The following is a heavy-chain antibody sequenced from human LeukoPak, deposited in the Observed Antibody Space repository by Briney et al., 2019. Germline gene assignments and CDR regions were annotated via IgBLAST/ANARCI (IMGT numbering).Heavy chain of an antibody. V-gene: IGHV4-39*07. CDR1: GGSISTSSYY. Sequence: PSETLSLTCTVSGGSISTSSYYWGWIRQPPGKGLEWIGSIYYSGSTYYNPSLKSRVTISVDTSKNQFSLKLSSVTAADTAVYYCARGKRGELLDFDYWGQGTLVTVSS. J-gene: IGHJ4*02. D-gene: IGHD1-26*01. CDR3: ARGKRGELLDFDY. CDR2: IYYSGST.